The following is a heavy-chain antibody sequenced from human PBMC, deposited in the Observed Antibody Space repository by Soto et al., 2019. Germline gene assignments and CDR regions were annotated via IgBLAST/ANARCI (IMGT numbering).Heavy chain of an antibody. CDR2: IYLGLAT. CDR1: GFAVSDNY. CDR3: VRDRSDSSRADSFDI. D-gene: IGHD6-25*01. J-gene: IGHJ3*02. Sequence: VQLVESGGGLIQPGGSLRLSCAVSGFAVSDNYMSWVRQAPGKGLGWVSVIYLGLATHYADSVKGRFTISRDDSKNTVYLQMNSLRAEDTAVYYCVRDRSDSSRADSFDIWGQGTVVTVSS. V-gene: IGHV3-53*01.